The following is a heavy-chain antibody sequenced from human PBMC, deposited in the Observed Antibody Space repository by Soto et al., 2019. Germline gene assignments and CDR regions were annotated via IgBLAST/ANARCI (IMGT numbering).Heavy chain of an antibody. D-gene: IGHD6-13*01. V-gene: IGHV1-2*04. Sequence: GASVKVSCKASGYTFTGYYMHWVRQAPGQGLEWMGWINPNSGGTNYAQKFQGWVTMTRDTSISTAYMELSRLRSDDTAVYYCARDGGAAAGTSYYYYYMDVSGKATTVTVSS. CDR1: GYTFTGYY. CDR2: INPNSGGT. J-gene: IGHJ6*03. CDR3: ARDGGAAAGTSYYYYYMDV.